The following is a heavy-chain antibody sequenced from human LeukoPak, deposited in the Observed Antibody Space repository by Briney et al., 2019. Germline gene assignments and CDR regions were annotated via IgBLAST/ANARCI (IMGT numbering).Heavy chain of an antibody. J-gene: IGHJ4*02. V-gene: IGHV3-21*01. CDR3: ARVKDGDYIH. CDR2: ISSSSSYI. Sequence: GGSLRLSCAASGFTFSSYSMNWVRQAPGKGLEWVSSISSSSSYIYYADSVKGRFTISKDNAKNSLYLQMNSLRAEDTAVYYCARVKDGDYIHWGQGTLVTVSS. CDR1: GFTFSSYS. D-gene: IGHD4-17*01.